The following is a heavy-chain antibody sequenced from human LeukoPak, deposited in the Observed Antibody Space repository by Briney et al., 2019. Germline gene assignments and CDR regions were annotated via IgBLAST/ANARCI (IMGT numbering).Heavy chain of an antibody. CDR2: IYSGGST. J-gene: IGHJ4*02. CDR3: ARDRGLTGYFDY. CDR1: GFTVSSSY. D-gene: IGHD7-27*01. Sequence: GGSLRLSCAASGFTVSSSYMSWVRQAPGKGLEWVSVIYSGGSTYYADSVKGRFTISRDNSKNTLYLQMNSLRAEDTAVYYCARDRGLTGYFDYWGQGTLVTVSS. V-gene: IGHV3-66*01.